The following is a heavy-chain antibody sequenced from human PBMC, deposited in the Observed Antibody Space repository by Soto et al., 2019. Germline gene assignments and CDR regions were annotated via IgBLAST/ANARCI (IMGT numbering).Heavy chain of an antibody. V-gene: IGHV3-30-3*01. CDR1: GFTFSSYA. CDR2: ISYDGSNK. CDR3: ARDLIVVVPAAIKYYYYYGMDV. J-gene: IGHJ6*02. D-gene: IGHD2-2*02. Sequence: PGGSLRLSCAASGFTFSSYAMHWVRQAPGKGLEWVAVISYDGSNKYYADSVKGRFTISRDNSKNTLYLQMNSLRAEDTAVYYCARDLIVVVPAAIKYYYYYGMDVWGQGTTVTVSS.